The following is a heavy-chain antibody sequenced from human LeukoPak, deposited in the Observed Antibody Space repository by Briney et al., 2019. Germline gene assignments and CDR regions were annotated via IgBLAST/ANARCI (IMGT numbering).Heavy chain of an antibody. CDR1: GYTFTSDD. Sequence: ASVNVSCKASGYTFTSDDINWVRQATGQGLEWMGWMNPNSGNTGYAQKFQGRVTMTRNTSISTAYMELSSLRSEDTAVYYCAKSSSWEDYYYYGMDVWGQGTTVTVSS. CDR2: MNPNSGNT. D-gene: IGHD6-13*01. J-gene: IGHJ6*02. CDR3: AKSSSWEDYYYYGMDV. V-gene: IGHV1-8*01.